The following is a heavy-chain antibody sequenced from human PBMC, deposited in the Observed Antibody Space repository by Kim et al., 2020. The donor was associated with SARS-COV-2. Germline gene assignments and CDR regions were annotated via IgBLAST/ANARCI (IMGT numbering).Heavy chain of an antibody. CDR2: IYYSGST. Sequence: SETLSLTCSVSGGSVRSASYYWSWIRQPPGKELEWIGYIYYSGSTTYNPSLKSRVTISVDTSKNQFSLRLSSVTAADTAVYYCARQSVLHTYSSSPGYW. CDR3: ARQSVLHTYSSSPGYW. J-gene: IGHJ2*01. V-gene: IGHV4-61*01. CDR1: GGSVRSASYY. D-gene: IGHD6-6*01.